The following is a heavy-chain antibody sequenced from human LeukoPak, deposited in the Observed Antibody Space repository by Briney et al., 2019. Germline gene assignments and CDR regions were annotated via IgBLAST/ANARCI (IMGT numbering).Heavy chain of an antibody. Sequence: SETLSFTCTVSGGSISSYYWSWIRQPAGKGLEWIGRIYTSGSTNYNPSLKSRVTMSVDTSKNQFSLKLSSVTAADTAVYYCAGGVAVAGTSYYYYGMDVWGQGTTVTVSS. CDR2: IYTSGST. V-gene: IGHV4-4*07. J-gene: IGHJ6*02. CDR1: GGSISSYY. CDR3: AGGVAVAGTSYYYYGMDV. D-gene: IGHD6-19*01.